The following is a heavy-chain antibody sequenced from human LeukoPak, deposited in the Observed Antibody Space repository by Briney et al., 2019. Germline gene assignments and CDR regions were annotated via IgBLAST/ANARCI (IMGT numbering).Heavy chain of an antibody. V-gene: IGHV3-23*01. Sequence: GGSLRLSCAASGFTFNNFAMSWVRQAPGKGLEWVSAISGSGGSTYYADSVKGRFTISRDNSKNTLYLQMNSLRAEDTAVYYCARDEPVDTAKDAFDIWGQGTMVTVSS. CDR2: ISGSGGST. D-gene: IGHD5-18*01. J-gene: IGHJ3*02. CDR1: GFTFNNFA. CDR3: ARDEPVDTAKDAFDI.